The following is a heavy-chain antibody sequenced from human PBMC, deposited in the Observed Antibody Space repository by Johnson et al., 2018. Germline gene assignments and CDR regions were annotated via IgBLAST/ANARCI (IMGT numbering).Heavy chain of an antibody. J-gene: IGHJ3*02. CDR3: TRHRSGTGDAFDI. CDR2: IRSKANSYAT. Sequence: EVQLLESGGGLVQXGGSLRLXCAASGFTFSGSTMHWVRQASGKGLEWVGRIRSKANSYATAYASSVKGRFTISRDDSKNTAYLQLNSLNTEDTAVYYCTRHRSGTGDAFDIWGQGTMVTVSS. CDR1: GFTFSGST. V-gene: IGHV3-73*01. D-gene: IGHD1-26*01.